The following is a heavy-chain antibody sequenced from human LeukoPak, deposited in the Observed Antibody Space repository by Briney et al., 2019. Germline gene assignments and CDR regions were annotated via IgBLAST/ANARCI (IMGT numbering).Heavy chain of an antibody. J-gene: IGHJ4*02. V-gene: IGHV1-69*04. Sequence: SVKVSCKSSGGTFSNDAISWVRQAPGQGLEWMGRVIPTLGIALYAQRFKGRVTITADKSTSTAYMELRSLRSEDTAVYYCARKDRGGYYDLFFDYGGQGPLVTVSS. CDR2: VIPTLGIA. D-gene: IGHD3-22*01. CDR1: GGTFSNDA. CDR3: ARKDRGGYYDLFFDY.